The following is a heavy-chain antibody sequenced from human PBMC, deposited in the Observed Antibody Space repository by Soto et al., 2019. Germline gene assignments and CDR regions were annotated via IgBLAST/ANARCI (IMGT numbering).Heavy chain of an antibody. Sequence: GGSLRLSCAASGFTFSNYGMHWVRQAPGKGLEWVAVIWYDGSKEYYADSVKGRFTISRDNSKNTLDLQMNSLRAEDTAVYYYAREGRRCSNDYWGPGTLVTVSS. V-gene: IGHV3-33*01. J-gene: IGHJ4*02. D-gene: IGHD3-10*02. CDR3: AREGRRCSNDY. CDR1: GFTFSNYG. CDR2: IWYDGSKE.